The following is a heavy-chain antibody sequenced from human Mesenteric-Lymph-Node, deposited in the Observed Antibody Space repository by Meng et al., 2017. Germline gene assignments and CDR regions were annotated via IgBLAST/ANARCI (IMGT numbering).Heavy chain of an antibody. CDR3: ARRRGGSGRDC. Sequence: PESGPGPVNPSEPLSLTCTVSGGSISSNGYYWDWVRQPPGKGLEWIGAIYHSGSTSYNPPLQSRVTMFVDTSKNQFSLMLTSVTATDTAVYYCARRRGGSGRDCWGQGTLVTVSS. D-gene: IGHD3-10*01. CDR1: GGSISSNGYY. CDR2: IYHSGST. J-gene: IGHJ4*02. V-gene: IGHV4-39*01.